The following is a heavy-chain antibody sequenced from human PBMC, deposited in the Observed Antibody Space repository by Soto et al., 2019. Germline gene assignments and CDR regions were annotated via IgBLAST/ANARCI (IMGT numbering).Heavy chain of an antibody. CDR1: GFTFNTYS. D-gene: IGHD4-17*01. CDR3: ARAGGTTVTGLWHCDS. J-gene: IGHJ4*02. CDR2: IWYDGTQK. V-gene: IGHV3-33*01. Sequence: QVQLEESGGGVVQPGRSLRLSCEASGFTFNTYSMHWVRQPPGKGLEWLAAIWYDGTQKYYADSVKGRFIISRDNSKKTLYFEMNSLRAEDTAVYYCARAGGTTVTGLWHCDSWGQGTLVTVSS.